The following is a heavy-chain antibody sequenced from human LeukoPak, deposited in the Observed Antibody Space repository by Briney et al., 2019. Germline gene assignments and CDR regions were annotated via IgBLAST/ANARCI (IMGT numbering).Heavy chain of an antibody. CDR1: GGSISSGGYY. V-gene: IGHV4-39*01. CDR3: ARHHSGGDDAFDI. Sequence: SETLSLTCTVSGGSISSGGYYWGWIRQPPGKGLEWIGSIYYSGSTYFNPSLKSRVTISVDTSKNQFSLRLSSVTAADTAVYSCARHHSGGDDAFDIWGQGTMVTVSS. J-gene: IGHJ3*02. CDR2: IYYSGST. D-gene: IGHD3-16*01.